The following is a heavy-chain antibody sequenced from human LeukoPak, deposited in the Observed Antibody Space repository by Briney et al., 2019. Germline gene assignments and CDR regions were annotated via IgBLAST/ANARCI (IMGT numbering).Heavy chain of an antibody. V-gene: IGHV4-59*01. D-gene: IGHD1-1*01. CDR2: IYYSGST. Sequence: SETLSLTCTVSGGSISSYYWSWIRQPPGKGLEFIGYIYYSGSTNYNPSLKSRVTISVDTSKNQFSLKLSSVTAADTAVYYCARGVPQYPVDCWGQGTLVTVSS. CDR1: GGSISSYY. J-gene: IGHJ4*02. CDR3: ARGVPQYPVDC.